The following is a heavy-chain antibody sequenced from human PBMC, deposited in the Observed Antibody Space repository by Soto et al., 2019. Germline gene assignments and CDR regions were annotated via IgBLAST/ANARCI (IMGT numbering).Heavy chain of an antibody. CDR1: GYTFTGYY. CDR2: INPNSGAT. V-gene: IGHV1-2*02. CDR3: AKSIIRFLEWSSPFDP. Sequence: QVQLVQSGAEVKKPGASVKVSCKASGYTFTGYYLHWVRQAPGQRLEWMGWINPNSGATNYAENLQGRVTLTRDTCISTAYMELTRLTSEDTAVYYCAKSIIRFLEWSSPFDPWGQGTLVTVSS. D-gene: IGHD3-3*01. J-gene: IGHJ5*02.